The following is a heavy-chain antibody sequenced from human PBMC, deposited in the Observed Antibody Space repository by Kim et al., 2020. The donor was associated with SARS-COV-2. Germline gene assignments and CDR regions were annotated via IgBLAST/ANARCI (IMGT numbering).Heavy chain of an antibody. D-gene: IGHD2-21*02. V-gene: IGHV3-23*01. CDR3: ARGVTY. Sequence: SNGITSYRDSVKRRFTISRDNSKNTMYLQRNNLRAEDTALYFCARGVTYWGQGTLVTVSP. J-gene: IGHJ4*02. CDR2: SNGIT.